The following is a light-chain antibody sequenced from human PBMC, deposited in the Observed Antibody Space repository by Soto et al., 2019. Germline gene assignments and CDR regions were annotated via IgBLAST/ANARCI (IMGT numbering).Light chain of an antibody. CDR2: DTS. V-gene: IGLV7-46*01. J-gene: IGLJ2*01. CDR1: TGAVTSGHY. Sequence: QAVVTQEPSLTVSPGGRVTLTCGSSTGAVTSGHYPYWFQQKPGQAPRTLIYDTSNKHSWTPARFSGSLLGGKAALTLSGAQPEDEAEYYCLLSYSGAQVVFGGGTKVTVL. CDR3: LLSYSGAQVV.